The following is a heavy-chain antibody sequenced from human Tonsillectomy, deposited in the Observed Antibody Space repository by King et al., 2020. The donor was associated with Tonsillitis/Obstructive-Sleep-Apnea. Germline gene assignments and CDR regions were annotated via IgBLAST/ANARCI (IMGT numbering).Heavy chain of an antibody. CDR2: LTGSADST. J-gene: IGHJ4*02. CDR3: AKDRSYGFWSGYYVGDY. CDR1: GFTFSSYA. Sequence: VQLVESGGGLVQPGGSLRLSCAASGFTFSSYAMSWVRQAPGKGLEWVSTLTGSADSTYYADSVKGRFTISRDNSKNTLYLQMNSLRAEDTAVYYCAKDRSYGFWSGYYVGDYWGQGTLVTVSS. V-gene: IGHV3-23*04. D-gene: IGHD3-3*01.